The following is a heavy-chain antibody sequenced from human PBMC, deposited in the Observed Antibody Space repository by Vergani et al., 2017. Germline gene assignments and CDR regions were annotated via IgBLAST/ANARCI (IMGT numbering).Heavy chain of an antibody. CDR2: IFSSGTT. J-gene: IGHJ4*02. Sequence: QVQLQESGPGLVKPSETLSLTCTVSGDSISSYYWSWIRQPAGKGLEWIGEIFSSGTTNYNPSFKNRVTMSVDTSKNQFSLKLNSVTAADTAVYYCARGSRAEGGSGPDKWGQGTLVTVSS. V-gene: IGHV4-4*07. CDR1: GDSISSYY. CDR3: ARGSRAEGGSGPDK. D-gene: IGHD6-13*01.